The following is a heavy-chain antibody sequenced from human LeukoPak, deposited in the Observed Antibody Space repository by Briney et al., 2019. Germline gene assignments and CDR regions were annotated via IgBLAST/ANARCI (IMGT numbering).Heavy chain of an antibody. CDR3: ARDKWELLLDY. D-gene: IGHD1-26*01. V-gene: IGHV7-4-1*02. CDR2: INTNTGNP. Sequence: ASVKVSCKASGYTFTGYYMHWVRQAPGQGLEWMGWINTNTGNPTYAQGFTGRFVFSLDTSVSTAYLQISSLKAEDTAVYYCARDKWELLLDYWGQGTLVTVSS. CDR1: GYTFTGYY. J-gene: IGHJ4*02.